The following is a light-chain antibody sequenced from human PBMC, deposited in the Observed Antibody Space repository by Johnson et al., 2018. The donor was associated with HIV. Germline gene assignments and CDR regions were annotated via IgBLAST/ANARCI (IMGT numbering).Light chain of an antibody. CDR1: SSNIGNNY. V-gene: IGLV1-51*01. CDR2: DNN. CDR3: GTWDSSLSAGV. J-gene: IGLJ1*01. Sequence: QSVLTQPPSVSAAPGQKVTISCSGRSSNIGNNYVSWYQQLPGTAPKLLIYDNNKRPSGIPDRFSGSKSGTSATLGITGLRTGDEADYYCGTWDSSLSAGVFGTGTKVTVL.